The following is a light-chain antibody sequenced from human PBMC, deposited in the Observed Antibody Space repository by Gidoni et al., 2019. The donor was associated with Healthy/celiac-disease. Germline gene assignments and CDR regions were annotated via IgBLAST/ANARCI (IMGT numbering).Light chain of an antibody. CDR2: SNH. CDR3: AAWDDSLNGPV. J-gene: IGLJ7*01. CDR1: SSNIGSNT. V-gene: IGLV1-44*01. Sequence: QSVLTQPPSASGTPGQRVTIPCSGSSSNIGSNTVNWYQQLPGTAPKLLIYSNHQRPSGVPDRFSGSKSGTSASLAISGLQSEDEADYYCAAWDDSLNGPVFGGGTQLTVL.